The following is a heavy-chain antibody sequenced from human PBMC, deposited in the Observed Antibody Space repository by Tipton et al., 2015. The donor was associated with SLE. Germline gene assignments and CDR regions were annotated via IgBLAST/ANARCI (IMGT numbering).Heavy chain of an antibody. CDR1: GGSFSGYY. V-gene: IGHV4-34*01. Sequence: TLSLTCAVYGGSFSGYYWSWIRQPPGKGLEWIGEINHSGSTNYNPSLKSRVTISVDTSKNQFSLKLSSVTAADTAVYYCARDSPFAVSSFDYWGQGTLVTVSS. D-gene: IGHD5-18*01. CDR3: ARDSPFAVSSFDY. J-gene: IGHJ4*02. CDR2: INHSGST.